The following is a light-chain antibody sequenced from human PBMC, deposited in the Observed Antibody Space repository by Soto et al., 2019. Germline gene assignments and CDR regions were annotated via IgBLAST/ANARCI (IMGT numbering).Light chain of an antibody. CDR2: GAS. Sequence: EVVMTQSPGTLSLSPGERATLSCSASQSVSSSYLAWYQQKPGQAPRLLIYGASSRATGIPDRFSGSGSGTDFTLTISRLEPEDFAVYYCQQYGSSPPINFGQGTRLEIK. CDR1: QSVSSSY. CDR3: QQYGSSPPIN. J-gene: IGKJ5*01. V-gene: IGKV3-20*01.